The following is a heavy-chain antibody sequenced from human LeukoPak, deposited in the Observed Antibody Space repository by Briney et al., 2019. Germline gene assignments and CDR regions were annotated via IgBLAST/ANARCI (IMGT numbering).Heavy chain of an antibody. CDR1: GYSIGSGYY. CDR3: ARVFSYCTNGVCYPYYYYYMDV. Sequence: SETLSLTCTVSGYSIGSGYYWGWIRQPPGKGLEWIGSIYHSGSTYYNPSLKSRVTISVDTSKNQFSLKLSSVTAADTAVYYCARVFSYCTNGVCYPYYYYYMDVWGKGTTVTISS. V-gene: IGHV4-38-2*02. D-gene: IGHD2-8*01. CDR2: IYHSGST. J-gene: IGHJ6*03.